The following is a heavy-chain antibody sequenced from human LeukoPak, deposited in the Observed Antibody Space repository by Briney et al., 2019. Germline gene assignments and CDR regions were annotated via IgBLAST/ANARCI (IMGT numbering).Heavy chain of an antibody. CDR2: INEGGNEK. J-gene: IGHJ4*02. V-gene: IGHV3-7*03. D-gene: IGHD6-13*01. CDR1: GFTFSSYA. Sequence: GGSLRLSCAASGFTFSSYAMHWVRQAPGKGLEWVVNINEGGNEKNYVDSVKGRFTASRDNAQNSLYLQMNSLRVEDTAVYYCARHPNSNWDYWGQGTLVTVSS. CDR3: ARHPNSNWDY.